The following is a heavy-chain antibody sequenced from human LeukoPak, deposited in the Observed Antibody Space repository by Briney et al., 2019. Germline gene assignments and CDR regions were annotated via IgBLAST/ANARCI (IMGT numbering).Heavy chain of an antibody. CDR3: ARDSGTTGEVKFDP. Sequence: SETLSLTCTVSGGSISSYYRSWIRQPAGKGLEWIGRIYSSGSTDYNPSLKSRVTMSVDTSKNKFSLKLSSVTAADTAVYYCARDSGTTGEVKFDPWGQGTLVTVSS. D-gene: IGHD3-10*01. V-gene: IGHV4-4*07. CDR2: IYSSGST. J-gene: IGHJ5*02. CDR1: GGSISSYY.